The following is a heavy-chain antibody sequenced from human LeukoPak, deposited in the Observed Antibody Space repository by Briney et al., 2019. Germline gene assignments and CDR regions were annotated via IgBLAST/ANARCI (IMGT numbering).Heavy chain of an antibody. CDR1: GYTFTSYG. Sequence: ASVKVSCKASGYTFTSYGISWVRQAPGQGLEWMGWISAYNGNTNYAQKLQGRVTMTTDTSTSTAYMELRSLGSDDTAVYYCARDNRAFSSSVPLYYYGMDVWGQGTTVTVSS. D-gene: IGHD6-13*01. J-gene: IGHJ6*02. CDR3: ARDNRAFSSSVPLYYYGMDV. CDR2: ISAYNGNT. V-gene: IGHV1-18*01.